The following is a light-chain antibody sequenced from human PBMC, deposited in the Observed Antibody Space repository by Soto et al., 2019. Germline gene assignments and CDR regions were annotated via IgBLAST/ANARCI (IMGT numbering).Light chain of an antibody. J-gene: IGLJ1*01. CDR3: SSYTSSSTRCV. Sequence: QSALTQPASVSGSPGQSITISCTGTSSDVGGYNYVSWYQQHPGKAPKLMIYDVSNRPSGVSNRFSGPKSGNTASLTISGLQAEDEADYYCSSYTSSSTRCVFGTGTKVTVL. CDR1: SSDVGGYNY. CDR2: DVS. V-gene: IGLV2-14*01.